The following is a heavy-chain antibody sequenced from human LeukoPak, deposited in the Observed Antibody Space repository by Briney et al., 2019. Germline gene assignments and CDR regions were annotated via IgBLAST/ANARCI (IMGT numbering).Heavy chain of an antibody. CDR2: IYYSGST. CDR3: ARVGSSSWVGYNWFDP. Sequence: SETLSLTCTVSGGSISSYYWSWIRQPPGKGLEWIGYIYYSGSTNYNPSLKSRVTISVDTSKNQFSLKLSSVTAADTAVYYCARVGSSSWVGYNWFDPWGQGTLVTVSS. CDR1: GGSISSYY. D-gene: IGHD6-13*01. V-gene: IGHV4-59*01. J-gene: IGHJ5*02.